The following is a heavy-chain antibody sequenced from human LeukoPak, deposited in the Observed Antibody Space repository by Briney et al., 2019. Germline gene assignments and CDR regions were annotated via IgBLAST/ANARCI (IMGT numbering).Heavy chain of an antibody. V-gene: IGHV4-4*07. CDR1: GGSISSYY. Sequence: ASETLSLTCTVSGGSISSYYWSWIRQPAGKGLEWIGRIYTSGSTNYNPSLRSRVTMSVDTSKNQFSLKLSSVTAADTAVYYCARDALYYDFWSGYYPGYYYYYMDVWGKGTTVTVSS. J-gene: IGHJ6*03. CDR3: ARDALYYDFWSGYYPGYYYYYMDV. D-gene: IGHD3-3*01. CDR2: IYTSGST.